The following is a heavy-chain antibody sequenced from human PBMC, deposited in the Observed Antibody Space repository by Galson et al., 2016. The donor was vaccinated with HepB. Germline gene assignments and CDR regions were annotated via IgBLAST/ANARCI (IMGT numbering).Heavy chain of an antibody. J-gene: IGHJ3*02. V-gene: IGHV4-61*02. CDR3: ARDLGIIGTTRGAFDI. D-gene: IGHD1-7*01. CDR2: IYTSGST. Sequence: TLSLTCTVSGGSISSGISYWSWIRQPAGKGLEWIGRIYTSGSTFYNAHLKRRVTMSIDTSKNHFSLNLTAVTAADTAVYYCARDLGIIGTTRGAFDIWGQGTMVVVSS. CDR1: GGSISSGISY.